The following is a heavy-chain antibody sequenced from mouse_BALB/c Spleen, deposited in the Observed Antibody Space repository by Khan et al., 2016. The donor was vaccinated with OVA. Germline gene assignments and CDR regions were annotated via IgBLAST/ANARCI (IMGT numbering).Heavy chain of an antibody. CDR1: GYTFSRYW. D-gene: IGHD2-12*01. CDR3: ARGCYGEFAY. V-gene: IGHV1-9*01. Sequence: VQLLESGADLMKPGGSVKLSCTAIGYTFSRYWIGWIKQRPGHGLEWIGDIIPRSRSINYTQYFKGKATFTTDNSSNTAYMHINRLTSEDSAVYHCARGCYGEFAYWGQGTLLTVSA. CDR2: IIPRSRSI. J-gene: IGHJ3*01.